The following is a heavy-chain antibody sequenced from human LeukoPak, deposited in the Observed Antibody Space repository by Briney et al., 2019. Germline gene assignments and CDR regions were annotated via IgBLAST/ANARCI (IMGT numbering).Heavy chain of an antibody. CDR1: GFTFDDYV. V-gene: IGHV3-9*01. CDR2: ITWNSDTI. D-gene: IGHD3-9*01. CDR3: ASGPSSYDILTGYYSGRDGRYFDY. Sequence: GRSLRLSCAASGFTFDDYVMHWVRQAPGKGLEWVSGITWNSDTIAYADSVKGRFTISRDNAKNSLYLQMNSLRAEDTAVYYCASGPSSYDILTGYYSGRDGRYFDYWGQGTLVTVSS. J-gene: IGHJ4*02.